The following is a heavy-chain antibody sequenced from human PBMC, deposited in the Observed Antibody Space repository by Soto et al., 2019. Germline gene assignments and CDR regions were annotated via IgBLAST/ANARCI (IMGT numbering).Heavy chain of an antibody. CDR3: ARGDSSNWYVHDAFDI. CDR2: MNPNSGNT. V-gene: IGHV1-8*01. J-gene: IGHJ3*02. D-gene: IGHD6-13*01. Sequence: ASVKVSCKASGYTFTSYDINWVRQATGQGLEWMGWMNPNSGNTGYAQKFQGRVTMTRNTSISTAYMELSSLRSEDTAVYYCARGDSSNWYVHDAFDIWGQGTMVTVSS. CDR1: GYTFTSYD.